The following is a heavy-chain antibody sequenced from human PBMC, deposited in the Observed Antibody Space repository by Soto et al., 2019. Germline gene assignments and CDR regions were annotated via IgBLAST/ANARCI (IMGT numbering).Heavy chain of an antibody. CDR2: ISAYNGNT. D-gene: IGHD2-15*01. V-gene: IGHV1-18*01. CDR3: ARLENCSGGSCLHDAFDI. J-gene: IGHJ3*02. Sequence: QVQLVQSGAEVKKPGASVKVSCKASGYTFTSYGISWVRQAPGQGLEWMGWISAYNGNTNYAQKLQGRVTMTTDTSTSTAYMELRSLRSDDTAVYSCARLENCSGGSCLHDAFDIWGQGTMVTVSS. CDR1: GYTFTSYG.